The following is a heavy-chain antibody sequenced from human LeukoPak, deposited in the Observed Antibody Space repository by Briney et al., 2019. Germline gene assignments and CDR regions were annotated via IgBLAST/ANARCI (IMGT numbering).Heavy chain of an antibody. CDR2: INPSGGST. CDR3: ARDSGYSSGWYLPYYYYGMDV. V-gene: IGHV1-46*01. Sequence: GASVKVSCKAFGYTFTSYYMHWVRQAPGQGLEWMGIINPSGGSTSYAQKFQGRVTMTRDTSTSTVYMELSSLRSEDTAVYYCARDSGYSSGWYLPYYYYGMDVWGQGTTVTVSS. J-gene: IGHJ6*02. D-gene: IGHD6-19*01. CDR1: GYTFTSYY.